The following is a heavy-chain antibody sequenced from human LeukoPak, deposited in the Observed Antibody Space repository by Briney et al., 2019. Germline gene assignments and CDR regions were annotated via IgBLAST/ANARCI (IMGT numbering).Heavy chain of an antibody. J-gene: IGHJ6*03. D-gene: IGHD6-13*01. CDR3: ARVARYSSSWSRYYYYYYMDV. V-gene: IGHV4-34*01. CDR1: GGTFSGYH. Sequence: SATLPITCDGCGGTFSGYHWSWIRQPPGKGLEWIGEINHSGSTNYNPSLKSRVTLSVDPSKNQFSLKLSSVTAADTAVYYCARVARYSSSWSRYYYYYYMDVWGKGTTVTVSS. CDR2: INHSGST.